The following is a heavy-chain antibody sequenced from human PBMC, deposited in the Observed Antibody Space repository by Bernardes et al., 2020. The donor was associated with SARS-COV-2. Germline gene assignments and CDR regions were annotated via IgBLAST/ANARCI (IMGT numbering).Heavy chain of an antibody. CDR2: ISRSGGT. J-gene: IGHJ4*02. D-gene: IGHD1-26*01. CDR1: DGSVSGYY. Sequence: ETLSLTCAVYDGSVSGYYWSWIRQPPGKGLEWIGEISRSGGTNYNPSLKSRVTISVDTSKTQISLKLTSVTAADTAVYYCARNPTRGLLRQWGQGTLVTVSS. CDR3: ARNPTRGLLRQ. V-gene: IGHV4-34*01.